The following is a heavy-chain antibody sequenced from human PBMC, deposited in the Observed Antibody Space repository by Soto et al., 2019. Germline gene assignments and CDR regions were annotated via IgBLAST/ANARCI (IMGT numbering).Heavy chain of an antibody. CDR3: AKRNYGSEFDY. V-gene: IGHV3-23*01. CDR1: GFTFSSYA. CDR2: ISGSGGST. J-gene: IGHJ4*02. Sequence: EVQLLESGGGLVQPGGSLRLSCAAAGFTFSSYAMNWVRQAPGKGLEWVSVISGSGGSTYYADSVKGRFTISRDNSKNTLYLQMNSLRAEDTAVYYCAKRNYGSEFDYWGQGTLVTVSS. D-gene: IGHD3-10*01.